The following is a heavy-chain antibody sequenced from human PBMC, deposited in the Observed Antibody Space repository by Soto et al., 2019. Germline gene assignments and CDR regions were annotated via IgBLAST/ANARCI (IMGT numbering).Heavy chain of an antibody. CDR2: INHSGST. V-gene: IGHV4-34*01. CDR1: GGSFSGYY. J-gene: IGHJ5*02. CDR3: ARGVGPRPAGSGYWWAWEWFDP. D-gene: IGHD3-3*01. Sequence: PSETLSLTCAVYGGSFSGYYWSWIRQPPGKGLEWIGEINHSGSTNYNPSLKSRVTISVDTSKNQFSLKLSSVTAADTAVYYCARGVGPRPAGSGYWWAWEWFDPWGQGTLVTVSS.